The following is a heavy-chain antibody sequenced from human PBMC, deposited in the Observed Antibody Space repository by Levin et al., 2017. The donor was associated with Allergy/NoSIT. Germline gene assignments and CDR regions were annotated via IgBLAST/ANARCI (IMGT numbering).Heavy chain of an antibody. CDR3: AKGFDE. Sequence: HTGGSLRLSCVTSGFTFSNYEMNWVRQAPGKGLEWVSYISSRDNTKYYADSVKGRFTISRDNAKNSLYLQMNSLRAEDRAVYYCAKGFDEWGQGTLVTVSS. V-gene: IGHV3-48*03. CDR2: ISSRDNTK. J-gene: IGHJ4*02. CDR1: GFTFSNYE.